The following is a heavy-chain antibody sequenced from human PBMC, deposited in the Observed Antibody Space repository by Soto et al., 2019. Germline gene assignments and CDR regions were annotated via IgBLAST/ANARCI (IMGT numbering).Heavy chain of an antibody. CDR1: GFTFGNYG. J-gene: IGHJ3*01. V-gene: IGHV3-23*01. CDR3: AQGFIVVVTVLRPDDAFDV. CDR2: ISGGVGNT. Sequence: DVQLLESGGGLVQPGGSLRLSCATSGFTFGNYGMNWVRQAPGRGLEWVSGISGGVGNTYYADSVKGRFTISRDPSTNTVFLEMTSLRAEDTAVYYCAQGFIVVVTVLRPDDAFDVWGQWTLVTVSS. D-gene: IGHD2-21*02.